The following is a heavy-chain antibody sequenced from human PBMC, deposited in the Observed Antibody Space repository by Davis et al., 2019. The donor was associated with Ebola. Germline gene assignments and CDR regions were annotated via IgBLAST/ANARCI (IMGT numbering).Heavy chain of an antibody. Sequence: GESLKISCAASGFTLRSYNMNWVRQVPGKGLEWVSCINNSGRTLYYADSAKGRFTISRDSAKNSLYLQMNSLRDEDTAVYYCVRDPRAGQKDAFDIWGQGTMVIVSS. V-gene: IGHV3-48*02. CDR1: GFTLRSYN. CDR3: VRDPRAGQKDAFDI. J-gene: IGHJ3*02. CDR2: INNSGRTL.